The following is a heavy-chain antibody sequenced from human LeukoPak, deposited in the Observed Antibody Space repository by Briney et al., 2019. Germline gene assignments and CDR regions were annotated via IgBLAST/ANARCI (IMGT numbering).Heavy chain of an antibody. CDR1: GFTFSSYG. V-gene: IGHV3-33*01. D-gene: IGHD6-19*01. J-gene: IGHJ6*02. CDR3: ARDLGQWLTPYYYYYGMDV. Sequence: GGSLRLSCAASGFTFSSYGMHWVRQAPGKGLEWVAVIWYDGSNKYYADSVKGRFTISRDNSKNTLYLQMNSLRAEDTAVYYCARDLGQWLTPYYYYYGMDVWGQGTTVTVSS. CDR2: IWYDGSNK.